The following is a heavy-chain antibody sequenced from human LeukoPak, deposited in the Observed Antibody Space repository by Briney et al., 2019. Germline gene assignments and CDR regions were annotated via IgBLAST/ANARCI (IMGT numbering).Heavy chain of an antibody. CDR2: ISYDGDTK. V-gene: IGHV3-30-3*01. J-gene: IGHJ4*02. Sequence: GRSLRLSCAASGFTFNNFGLHWVRQAPGKGLEWVSFISYDGDTKSYADSVKGRFTISRDNSKNTLYLQMNSLRDEDTGFYYCARDRIVGASFDYWGQGSLITVSS. CDR3: ARDRIVGASFDY. CDR1: GFTFNNFG. D-gene: IGHD1-26*01.